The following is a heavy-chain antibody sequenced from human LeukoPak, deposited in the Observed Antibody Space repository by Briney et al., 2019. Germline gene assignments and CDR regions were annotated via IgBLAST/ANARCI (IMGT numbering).Heavy chain of an antibody. D-gene: IGHD5-18*01. V-gene: IGHV1-2*02. J-gene: IGHJ4*02. CDR3: ARVGAMVL. Sequence: ASLKVSCKASGYSFTAYYINWVRQAPGQGLEWMGWINPNSGGTNYAQKFQGRVTMTRDKSISTAYMDLSSLTSDDTAVYYCARVGAMVLWGQGTHVTVSS. CDR2: INPNSGGT. CDR1: GYSFTAYY.